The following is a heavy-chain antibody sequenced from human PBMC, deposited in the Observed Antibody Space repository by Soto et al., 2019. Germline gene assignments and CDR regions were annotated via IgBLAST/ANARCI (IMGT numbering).Heavy chain of an antibody. CDR1: GYTFRNFG. V-gene: IGHV1-18*01. CDR2: ISAYNANA. CDR3: AREKSYFDY. Sequence: QIQLLQSGAEVKKPGASVKVTCKASGYTFRNFGIRWVRQAPGQGLEWMGWISAYNANANYAQKFQGRLTMTADTSTSTASMELRSLRSDETAVYYCAREKSYFDYWGQGTLVTVSS. J-gene: IGHJ4*02.